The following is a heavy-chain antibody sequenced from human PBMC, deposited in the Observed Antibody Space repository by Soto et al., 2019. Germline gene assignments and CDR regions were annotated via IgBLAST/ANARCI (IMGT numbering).Heavy chain of an antibody. CDR2: ISYDGTNK. D-gene: IGHD7-27*01. J-gene: IGHJ4*02. CDR3: ARDPKTSGGQHWAFNYFDS. CDR1: GFSFSISP. V-gene: IGHV3-30-3*01. Sequence: GGSLRLSCAASGFSFSISPMHWVRQAPGKGPEWVTLISYDGTNKFYADSVKGRFTISRDNSKSTLYLQVDRLRPEDAAVYYCARDPKTSGGQHWAFNYFDSWGQGTLVTVSS.